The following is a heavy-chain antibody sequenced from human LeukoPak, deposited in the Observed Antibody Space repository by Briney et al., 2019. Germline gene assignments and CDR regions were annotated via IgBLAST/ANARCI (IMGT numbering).Heavy chain of an antibody. CDR2: INSDGSST. Sequence: GGSLRLSCVASGFTFSSYWMHWVRQAPGKGLVWVSRINSDGSSTSYADSVKGRFTISRDNAKNTLYLQMNSLRAEDTAVYYCARGVGATNSNWFDPWGQGTLVTVSS. CDR1: GFTFSSYW. J-gene: IGHJ5*02. CDR3: ARGVGATNSNWFDP. V-gene: IGHV3-74*01. D-gene: IGHD1-26*01.